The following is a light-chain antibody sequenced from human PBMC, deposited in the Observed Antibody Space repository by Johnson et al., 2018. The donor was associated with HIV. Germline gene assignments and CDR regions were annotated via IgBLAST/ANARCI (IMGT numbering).Light chain of an antibody. CDR1: SSNIGNNY. Sequence: QSVLTQPPSVSAAPGQKVTISCSGSSSNIGNNYVSWYQQLPGTAPKLLIYDNNKRPSGIPDRFSGSKSGTSATLGITGLQTGDEADYYCGTWDSSLSAHVCGNGTKVTVL. CDR3: GTWDSSLSAHV. CDR2: DNN. J-gene: IGLJ1*01. V-gene: IGLV1-51*01.